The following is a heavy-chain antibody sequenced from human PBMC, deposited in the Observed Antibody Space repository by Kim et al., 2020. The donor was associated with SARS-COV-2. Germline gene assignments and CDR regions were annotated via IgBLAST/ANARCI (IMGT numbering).Heavy chain of an antibody. V-gene: IGHV4-39*02. Sequence: SETLSLTCTVSGDSISSSSYYWGWIRQPPGKGLEWIGSIFYSGSTYYNPSLKSRVTISVDTSKNQFSLKLSSVTAADTAVYYCARDTRIDVWGQGTTVTVSS. CDR3: ARDTRIDV. CDR2: IFYSGST. CDR1: GDSISSSSYY. J-gene: IGHJ6*02.